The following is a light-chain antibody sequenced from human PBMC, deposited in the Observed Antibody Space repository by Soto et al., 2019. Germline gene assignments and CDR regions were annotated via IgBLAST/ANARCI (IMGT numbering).Light chain of an antibody. J-gene: IGLJ1*01. CDR3: SSYAGTNNLG. CDR2: EVS. Sequence: QSALAQPPSASGSPGQSVTISCTGTSSDVGGYNFVSWYQQHPGKAPRVLIYEVSERPSGVPDRFSGSKSGNTASLTVSGLQAEDEADYYCSSYAGTNNLGFGTGTKAPS. V-gene: IGLV2-8*01. CDR1: SSDVGGYNF.